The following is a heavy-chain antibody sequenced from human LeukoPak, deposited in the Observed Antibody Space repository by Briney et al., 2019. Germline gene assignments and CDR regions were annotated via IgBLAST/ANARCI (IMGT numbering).Heavy chain of an antibody. D-gene: IGHD2-15*01. Sequence: GGSLRLSCAASGFIFSNAWMSWVRQAPGKGLEWVAVISYDESDKYYADSVKGRFTISRDNSKNTLYLQMNSLRPEDTAVYYCAKGVVAATNAAYYGMDVWGQGTTVTVSS. CDR2: ISYDESDK. V-gene: IGHV3-30*18. CDR1: GFIFSNAW. J-gene: IGHJ6*02. CDR3: AKGVVAATNAAYYGMDV.